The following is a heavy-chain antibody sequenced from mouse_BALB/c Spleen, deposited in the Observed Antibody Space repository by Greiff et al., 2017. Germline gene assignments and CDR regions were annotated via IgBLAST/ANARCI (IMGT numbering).Heavy chain of an antibody. CDR1: GFTFTDYY. CDR2: IRNKANGYTT. CDR3: ARDMRGTWFAY. J-gene: IGHJ3*01. V-gene: IGHV7-3*02. Sequence: EVMLVESGGGLVQPGGSLRLSCATSGFTFTDYYMSWVRQPPGKALEWLGFIRNKANGYTTEYSASVKGRFTISRDNSQSILYLQMNTLRAEDSATYYCARDMRGTWFAYWGQGTLVTVSA.